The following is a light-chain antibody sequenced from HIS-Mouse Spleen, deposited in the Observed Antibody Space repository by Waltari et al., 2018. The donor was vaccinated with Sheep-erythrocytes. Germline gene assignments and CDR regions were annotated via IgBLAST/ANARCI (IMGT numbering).Light chain of an antibody. CDR1: SSDVGGYTH. CDR2: DVS. CDR3: CSYAGSYNHV. V-gene: IGLV2-11*01. J-gene: IGLJ1*01. Sequence: QSALTQPRPVSGSPGQSVTIPCTGTSSDVGGYTHVSGYQQHPGKAPKLMIYDVSKRPSGVPDRFSGSKSGNTASLTISGLQAEDEADYYCCSYAGSYNHVFATGTKVTVL.